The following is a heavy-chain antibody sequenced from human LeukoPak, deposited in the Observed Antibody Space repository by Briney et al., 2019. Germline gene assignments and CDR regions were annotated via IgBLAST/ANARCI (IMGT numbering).Heavy chain of an antibody. V-gene: IGHV3-23*01. CDR3: ARSYGSGLFDY. Sequence: GGSLGLSCAASGFTFSSYAMSWVRQAPGKGLEWVSAISGSGGSTYYADSVKGRFTISRDNSKNTLYLQMNSLRAEDTAVYYCARSYGSGLFDYWGQGTLVTVSS. CDR2: ISGSGGST. CDR1: GFTFSSYA. D-gene: IGHD3-10*01. J-gene: IGHJ4*02.